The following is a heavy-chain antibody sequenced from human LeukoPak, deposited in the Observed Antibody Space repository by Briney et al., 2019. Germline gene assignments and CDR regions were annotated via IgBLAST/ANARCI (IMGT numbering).Heavy chain of an antibody. CDR1: GGSISSYY. Sequence: SETLSLTCTVSGGSISSYYWSWIRQPAGKGLEWIGRIYTSGGTDYNPSLKSRVTMSVDTSKNQLSLKLSSVTAADTAVYYCARAYNWDLYYLDVWGKGTTVTVSS. J-gene: IGHJ6*03. V-gene: IGHV4-4*07. CDR2: IYTSGGT. CDR3: ARAYNWDLYYLDV. D-gene: IGHD1-20*01.